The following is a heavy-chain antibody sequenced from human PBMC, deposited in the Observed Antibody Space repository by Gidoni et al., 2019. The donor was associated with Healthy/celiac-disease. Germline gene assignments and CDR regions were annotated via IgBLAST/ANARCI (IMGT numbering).Heavy chain of an antibody. Sequence: QVQLVQSGAEVKKPGASVKVSCKVSGYTLTELSMHWVRQAPGKGLEWMGGFDPEDGETIYAQKFQGRVTMTEDTSTDTAYMELSSLRSEDTAVYYCATGAPRYCSGGSCRSQAAFAEYFQHWGQGTLVTVSS. CDR2: FDPEDGET. D-gene: IGHD2-15*01. J-gene: IGHJ1*01. CDR1: GYTLTELS. CDR3: ATGAPRYCSGGSCRSQAAFAEYFQH. V-gene: IGHV1-24*01.